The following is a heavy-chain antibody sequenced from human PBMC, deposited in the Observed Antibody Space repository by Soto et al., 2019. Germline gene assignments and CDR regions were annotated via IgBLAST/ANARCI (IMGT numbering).Heavy chain of an antibody. Sequence: QVQLLESGGGVVQPGRSLRLSCAASGFTFSSYGMHWVRQAPGKGLEWVAVIWYDGCNKNYADSVKGRLTISRDNSKKTLYLQMNSLRAEDTAVYYCARDHGYESSGAHDYWGQGTLVTVSS. V-gene: IGHV3-33*01. D-gene: IGHD3-22*01. CDR1: GFTFSSYG. CDR2: IWYDGCNK. J-gene: IGHJ4*02. CDR3: ARDHGYESSGAHDY.